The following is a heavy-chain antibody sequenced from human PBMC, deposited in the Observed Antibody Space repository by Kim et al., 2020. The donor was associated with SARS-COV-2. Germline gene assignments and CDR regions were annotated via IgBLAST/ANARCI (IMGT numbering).Heavy chain of an antibody. CDR1: GYTLTELS. Sequence: ASVKVSCKVSGYTLTELSMHWVRQAPGKGLEWMAGFDPEDGETIYAQKFQGRVTMTEDTSTDTAYMELSSLRSEDTAVYYCATAPAVAGPPYYYYYGMDVWGQGTTVTVSS. CDR2: FDPEDGET. D-gene: IGHD6-19*01. CDR3: ATAPAVAGPPYYYYYGMDV. J-gene: IGHJ6*02. V-gene: IGHV1-24*01.